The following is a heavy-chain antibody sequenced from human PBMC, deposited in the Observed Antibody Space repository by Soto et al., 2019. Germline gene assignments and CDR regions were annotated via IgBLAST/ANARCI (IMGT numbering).Heavy chain of an antibody. CDR3: ARRHSSGLKVFDY. Sequence: GASVKVSCKASGYTFTGYYMHWVRQAPGQGLEWMGWINPNSGGTNYAQKFQGRVTMTRDTSISTAYMELSRLRSDDTAVYYCARRHSSGLKVFDYWGQGTLVTVSS. D-gene: IGHD3-22*01. CDR1: GYTFTGYY. J-gene: IGHJ4*02. V-gene: IGHV1-2*02. CDR2: INPNSGGT.